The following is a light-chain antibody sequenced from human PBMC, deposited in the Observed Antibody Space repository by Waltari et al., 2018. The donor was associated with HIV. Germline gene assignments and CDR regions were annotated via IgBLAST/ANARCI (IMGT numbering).Light chain of an antibody. J-gene: IGKJ4*01. CDR1: QGISTY. CDR3: QQSYSTLALT. CDR2: AAS. V-gene: IGKV1-39*01. Sequence: DIQMTQSPSSLSASVGDRITITCRASQGISTYVDWYQQNPGKAPKLLIYAASTLQSGVPSSFNGSGSVTDFTLVISTLQPEDFSTYGCQQSYSTLALTFGGGT.